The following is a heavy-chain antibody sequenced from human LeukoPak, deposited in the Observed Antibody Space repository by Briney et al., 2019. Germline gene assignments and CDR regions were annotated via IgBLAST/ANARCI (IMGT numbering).Heavy chain of an antibody. D-gene: IGHD2-21*02. CDR2: IWYDGSNK. V-gene: IGHV3-33*08. Sequence: PGGSLRLSCAASGFTVSSKYMSWVRQAPGKGLEWVAVIWYDGSNKYHADSVKGRFTISRDNSKNTLYLQMNSLRAEDTAVYYCARGQVETAIPGDYWGQGTLVTVSS. CDR3: ARGQVETAIPGDY. CDR1: GFTVSSKY. J-gene: IGHJ4*02.